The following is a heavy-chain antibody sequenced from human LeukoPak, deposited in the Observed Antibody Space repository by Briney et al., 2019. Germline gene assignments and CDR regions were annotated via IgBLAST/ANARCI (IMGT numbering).Heavy chain of an antibody. CDR1: GFTLSSHA. CDR2: ISISGDTT. V-gene: IGHV3-23*01. Sequence: GGSLRLPCGASGFTLSSHAMTWVRQAPGKGLEWVSAISISGDTTYYADAVKGRFTISRDNSKNTVYLQMNSLRAEDTAVYYCANEIRPNDYWGQGTLVTVSS. J-gene: IGHJ4*02. CDR3: ANEIRPNDY. D-gene: IGHD4-17*01.